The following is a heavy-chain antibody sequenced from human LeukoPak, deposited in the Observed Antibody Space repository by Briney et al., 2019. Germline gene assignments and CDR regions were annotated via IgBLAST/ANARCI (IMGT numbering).Heavy chain of an antibody. CDR2: IIPILGIA. V-gene: IGHV1-69*04. Sequence: GASVKVSCKASGGTFSSYAISWVRQAPGQGLEWMGRIIPILGIANYAQKFQGRVTITADKSTSTAYMELSSLRSEDTAVYYCARAYDSSGYTFDPWGQGTLVTVSS. J-gene: IGHJ5*02. CDR1: GGTFSSYA. D-gene: IGHD3-22*01. CDR3: ARAYDSSGYTFDP.